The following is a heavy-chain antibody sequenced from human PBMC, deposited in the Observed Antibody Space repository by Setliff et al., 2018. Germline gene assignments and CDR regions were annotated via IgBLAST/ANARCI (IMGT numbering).Heavy chain of an antibody. Sequence: SETLSLTCAASGGTFSDYYWTWIRQPPGKGLEWVGEINHSGSANYDPSLKSRVTMSVDTSKNQFSLKLSSVTAADTAVYYCARGGTYRYFDYWGQGTLVTVSS. CDR1: GGTFSDYY. J-gene: IGHJ4*02. CDR2: INHSGSA. CDR3: ARGGTYRYFDY. V-gene: IGHV4-34*01.